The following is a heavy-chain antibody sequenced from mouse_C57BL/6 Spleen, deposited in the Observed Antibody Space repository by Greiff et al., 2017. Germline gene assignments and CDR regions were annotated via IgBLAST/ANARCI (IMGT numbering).Heavy chain of an antibody. CDR1: GFSLTSYG. Sequence: QVQLKESGPGLVQPSQSLSITCTVSGFSLTSYGVHWVRQSQGKGLEWRGVIWSGGSTDYNAAFISRRSISKDNSKSQVCFKMNSLQADDTAIYYCARNGAMDYWGQGTSVTVSS. J-gene: IGHJ4*01. V-gene: IGHV2-2*01. CDR3: ARNGAMDY. CDR2: IWSGGST.